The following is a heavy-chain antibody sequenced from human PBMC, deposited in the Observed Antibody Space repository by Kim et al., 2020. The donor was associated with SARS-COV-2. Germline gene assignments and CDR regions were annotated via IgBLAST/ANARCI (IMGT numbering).Heavy chain of an antibody. V-gene: IGHV4-4*02. J-gene: IGHJ4*02. CDR3: ARDYCSGGSCYVLGY. Sequence: PSLKSRVIISVDKSKNQFSLKLSSVTAADTAGYYCARDYCSGGSCYVLGYWGQGTLVPVSS. D-gene: IGHD2-15*01.